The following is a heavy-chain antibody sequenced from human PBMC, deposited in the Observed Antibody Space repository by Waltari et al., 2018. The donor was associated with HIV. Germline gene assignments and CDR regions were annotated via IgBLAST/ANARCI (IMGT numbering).Heavy chain of an antibody. CDR3: TRGWTTRYYYGLDV. D-gene: IGHD4-17*01. V-gene: IGHV1-8*01. CDR1: QYTFTAFD. CDR2: MNPKSGNT. J-gene: IGHJ6*02. Sequence: QVQLVQSGAEVKKPGASVKVSCKASQYTFTAFDINWVRPATGQGLEWMGWMNPKSGNTGYAEKFQGRVTMTRNTSTDTAYMELSSLRSYDTAMYYCTRGWTTRYYYGLDVWGQGTTVIVSS.